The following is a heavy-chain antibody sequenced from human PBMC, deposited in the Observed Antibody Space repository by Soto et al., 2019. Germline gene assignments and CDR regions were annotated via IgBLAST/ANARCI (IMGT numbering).Heavy chain of an antibody. J-gene: IGHJ4*02. Sequence: SETLSLTCAVSGGSISSYYWSWIRQPPGKGLEWIGYIYYSGSTNYNPSLKSRVTISVDTSKNQFSLKLSSVTAADTAVYYCARGLPRVGAYDYWGQGTLVTVSS. CDR2: IYYSGST. V-gene: IGHV4-59*01. CDR3: ARGLPRVGAYDY. CDR1: GGSISSYY. D-gene: IGHD1-26*01.